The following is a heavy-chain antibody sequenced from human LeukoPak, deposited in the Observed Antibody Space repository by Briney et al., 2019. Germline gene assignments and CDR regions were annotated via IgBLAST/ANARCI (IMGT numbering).Heavy chain of an antibody. CDR3: ARGDYGLFDY. CDR2: ISVYNGNT. J-gene: IGHJ4*02. D-gene: IGHD4-17*01. V-gene: IGHV1-18*04. CDR1: GYTFTGYY. Sequence: ASVKVSCMASGYTFTGYYMHWVRQAPGQGLEWMGWISVYNGNTNYAQKLQGRVTMTTDTSTSTAYMELRSLRSDDTAVYYCARGDYGLFDYWGQGTLVTVSS.